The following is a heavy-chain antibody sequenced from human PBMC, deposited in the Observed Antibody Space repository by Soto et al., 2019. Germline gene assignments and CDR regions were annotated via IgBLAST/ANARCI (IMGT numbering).Heavy chain of an antibody. CDR1: GFTFSSYG. J-gene: IGHJ4*02. V-gene: IGHV3-30*18. Sequence: GGSLRLSCAASGFTFSSYGMHWVRQAPGKGLEWVAVISYDGSNKYYADSVKGRFTISRDNSKNTLYLQMNSLRAEDTAVYYCAKEAPVVRFLEWFPNPIDYWGQGTLVTVSS. D-gene: IGHD3-3*01. CDR3: AKEAPVVRFLEWFPNPIDY. CDR2: ISYDGSNK.